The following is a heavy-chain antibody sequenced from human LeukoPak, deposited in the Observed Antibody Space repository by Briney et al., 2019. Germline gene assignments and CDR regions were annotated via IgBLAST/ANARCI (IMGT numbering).Heavy chain of an antibody. Sequence: GGSLRLSCAASGFTFSSYAMHWVRQAPGKGLEYVSAISSNGGSTYYANSVKGRFTISRDNSKNTLYLQMGSLRAEDMAVYYCARGGGSDYYYGMDGWGQGTTVTVSS. J-gene: IGHJ6*02. CDR2: ISSNGGST. D-gene: IGHD2-15*01. CDR3: ARGGGSDYYYGMDG. CDR1: GFTFSSYA. V-gene: IGHV3-64*01.